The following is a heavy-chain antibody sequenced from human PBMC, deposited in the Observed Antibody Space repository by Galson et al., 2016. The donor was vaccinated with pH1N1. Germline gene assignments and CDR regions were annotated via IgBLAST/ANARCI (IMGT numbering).Heavy chain of an antibody. D-gene: IGHD3-16*01. J-gene: IGHJ4*02. CDR3: AKDRTVDYGQSPPFFES. V-gene: IGHV1-69*05. CDR2: SVPVFGSA. CDR1: GGSLSTYP. Sequence: SVKVSCKASGGSLSTYPISWVRQAPGLGLEWMGRSVPVFGSAKYSPRFQGRVAISRDESASTVYMELTNLTAEDTGIYYCAKDRTVDYGQSPPFFESWGQGTLVSVSS.